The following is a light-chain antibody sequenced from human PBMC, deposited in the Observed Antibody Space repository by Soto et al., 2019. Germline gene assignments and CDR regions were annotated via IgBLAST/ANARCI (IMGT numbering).Light chain of an antibody. J-gene: IGLJ1*01. Sequence: QSVLTQPHSVSGSPGQSVAISCSGTSSDVGGYNYVSWYQQHPGKAPKLIIFDVNKRPSGVPDRFSGSKSGSTASLTISGLQAEDEADYYCSSYTTRNTEVFGTGTKVTVL. V-gene: IGLV2-11*01. CDR3: SSYTTRNTEV. CDR1: SSDVGGYNY. CDR2: DVN.